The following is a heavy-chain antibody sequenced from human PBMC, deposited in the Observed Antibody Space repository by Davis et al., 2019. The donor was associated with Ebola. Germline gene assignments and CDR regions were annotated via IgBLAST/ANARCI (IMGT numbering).Heavy chain of an antibody. D-gene: IGHD4-11*01. CDR3: AAVSGMGRLTVTTEEFDY. CDR1: GFTFTSSA. J-gene: IGHJ4*02. Sequence: AASVKVSCKASGFTFTSSAVQWVRQARGQRLEWIGWIVVGSGNTNYAQKFQERVTITRDMSTSTAYMELSSLRSEDTAVYYCAAVSGMGRLTVTTEEFDYWGQGTLVTVSS. V-gene: IGHV1-58*01. CDR2: IVVGSGNT.